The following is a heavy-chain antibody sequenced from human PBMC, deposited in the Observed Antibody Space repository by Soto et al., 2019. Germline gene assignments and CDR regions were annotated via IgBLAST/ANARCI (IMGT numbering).Heavy chain of an antibody. V-gene: IGHV5-51*01. Sequence: GESLKISCKASGYSFNNYWIGCVRQISGKGLEWMGITHPDDSQTLYSPSFQGQVTISADKSISTAYLQWSSLKASDTAMYYCARLLRSRLEWLYTFDPWGQGTLVTVSS. CDR3: ARLLRSRLEWLYTFDP. J-gene: IGHJ5*02. CDR2: THPDDSQT. CDR1: GYSFNNYW. D-gene: IGHD3-3*01.